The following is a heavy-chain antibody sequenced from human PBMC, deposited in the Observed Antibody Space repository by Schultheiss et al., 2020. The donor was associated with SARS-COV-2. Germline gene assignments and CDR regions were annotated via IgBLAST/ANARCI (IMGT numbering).Heavy chain of an antibody. Sequence: SETLSLTCTVSGGSISNYYWSWIRPPPGKGLEWIGFIYHSGSTNYNPSLKSRVMISVDTSKNQFSLKLSSVTAADTAVYYCARVGSGPNPGYWGQGTLVTVSS. V-gene: IGHV4-59*08. CDR2: IYHSGST. D-gene: IGHD6-19*01. CDR1: GGSISNYY. J-gene: IGHJ4*02. CDR3: ARVGSGPNPGY.